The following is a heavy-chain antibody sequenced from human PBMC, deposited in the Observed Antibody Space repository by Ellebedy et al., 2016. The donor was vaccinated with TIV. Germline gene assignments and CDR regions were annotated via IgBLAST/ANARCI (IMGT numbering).Heavy chain of an antibody. CDR1: RIAFDLYG. V-gene: IGHV3-30*18. CDR3: AKDRSTEVQWLDDPFDI. D-gene: IGHD6-19*01. J-gene: IGHJ3*02. Sequence: GGSLRLSXVASRIAFDLYGMHWVRQAPGRGLEWVAVISFDGGNQYYADSVQGRFTISRDNSKNTLFLQMTSLRPEDTAVYFCAKDRSTEVQWLDDPFDIWGRGTMVTVSS. CDR2: ISFDGGNQ.